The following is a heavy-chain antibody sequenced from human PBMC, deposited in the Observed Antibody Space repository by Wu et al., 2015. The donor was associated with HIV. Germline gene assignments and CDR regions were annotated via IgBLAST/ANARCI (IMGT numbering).Heavy chain of an antibody. CDR2: ISAYSGNA. J-gene: IGHJ4*02. CDR3: ARDKNPKRADSRFDY. D-gene: IGHD2/OR15-2a*01. V-gene: IGHV1-18*01. CDR1: GYTFTNYG. Sequence: QLVQSGGEVKKPGAAVKVSCKASGYTFTNYGITWVRQAPGQGLEWMGWISAYSGNANYAQKFQGRVTMTTDTSTSTAYMELRSLRSDDTVRLYCARDKNPKRADSRFDYVGPGNPGHRLL.